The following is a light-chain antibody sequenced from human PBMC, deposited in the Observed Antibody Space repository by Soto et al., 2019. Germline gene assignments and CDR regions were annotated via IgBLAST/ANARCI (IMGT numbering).Light chain of an antibody. CDR1: QSISSN. J-gene: IGKJ3*01. CDR3: QPYNNWPFT. Sequence: EIVMTQSPATLSVSPGERATLSCRVSQSISSNLAWYQQKPGQAPRLLIYGASTRATGITATFSVSVSGKEFNLNISSLQSEDFAVYYCQPYNNWPFTFGPGTKVDIK. CDR2: GAS. V-gene: IGKV3-15*01.